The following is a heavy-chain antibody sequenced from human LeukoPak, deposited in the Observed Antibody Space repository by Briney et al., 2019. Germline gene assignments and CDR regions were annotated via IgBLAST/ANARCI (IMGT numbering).Heavy chain of an antibody. V-gene: IGHV4-59*12. D-gene: IGHD3-22*01. CDR1: GGSISTYY. CDR3: ARGGAFTMIVVDT. CDR2: IDYSGTT. Sequence: SETLSLTCNVSGGSISTYYWSWIRQPPGKGLEWIGYIDYSGTTNYDPSLKSRVTISVDTSKNQFSLKLSSVTAADTAVYYCARGGAFTMIVVDTWSQGTLVTVSS. J-gene: IGHJ5*02.